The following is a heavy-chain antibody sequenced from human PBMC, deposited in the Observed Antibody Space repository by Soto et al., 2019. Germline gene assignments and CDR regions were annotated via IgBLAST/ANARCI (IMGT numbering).Heavy chain of an antibody. Sequence: SETLSLICAVYGGSFIGYYWSWIRQPPGKGLEWIGEINHSGSTNYNPSLKSRVTISVDTSKNQFSLKLSSVTAADTAVYYCARGHVAAAATGSYYYMDVWGKGTTVTVSS. J-gene: IGHJ6*03. D-gene: IGHD6-13*01. CDR1: GGSFIGYY. CDR3: ARGHVAAAATGSYYYMDV. V-gene: IGHV4-34*01. CDR2: INHSGST.